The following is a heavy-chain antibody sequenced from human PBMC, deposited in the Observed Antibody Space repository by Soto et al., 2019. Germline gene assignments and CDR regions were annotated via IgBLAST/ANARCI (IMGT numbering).Heavy chain of an antibody. Sequence: GGSLRLSCAASGFTVSDYSLNWVRQAPGKGLEWVSYISFRSIRKLYADSVRGRFTISRDDAKNSVFLQMNSLRDEDTAVYYCIRDGGRAYEMDVWGQGTTVTVSS. CDR3: IRDGGRAYEMDV. D-gene: IGHD3-16*01. J-gene: IGHJ6*02. V-gene: IGHV3-48*02. CDR1: GFTVSDYS. CDR2: ISFRSIRK.